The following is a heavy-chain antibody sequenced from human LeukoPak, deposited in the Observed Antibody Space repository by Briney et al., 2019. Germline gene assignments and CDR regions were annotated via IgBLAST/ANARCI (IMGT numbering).Heavy chain of an antibody. CDR1: GASISSNY. Sequence: SETLSLTCTVSGASISSNYWNWIRQPPGKGLEWIGYIHYTGTTNYNPSLKSRVTISVDTSKNQFSLKLSSVTAADTAVYYCARPYCGGDCYSGDRWFDPWGQGTLVTVSS. CDR2: IHYTGTT. CDR3: ARPYCGGDCYSGDRWFDP. V-gene: IGHV4-59*12. D-gene: IGHD2-21*02. J-gene: IGHJ5*02.